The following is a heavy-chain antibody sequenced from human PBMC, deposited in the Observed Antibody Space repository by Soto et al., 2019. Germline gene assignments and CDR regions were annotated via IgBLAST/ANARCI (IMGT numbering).Heavy chain of an antibody. J-gene: IGHJ5*02. CDR1: GSTFTSYY. CDR2: MNPGSGKT. D-gene: IGHD6-13*01. CDR3: ARMASAGTLNWFDP. Sequence: ASVNVSCKASGSTFTSYYMHWVRQAAGQGLEWLGWMNPGSGKTGYASKFQGRVAMTRDASTGTSHLELSSLTSDDTAVYYCARMASAGTLNWFDPWGQGTLVTVSS. V-gene: IGHV1-8*02.